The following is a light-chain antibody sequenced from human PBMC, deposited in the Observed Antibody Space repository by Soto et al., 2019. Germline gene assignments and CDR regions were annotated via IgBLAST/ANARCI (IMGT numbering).Light chain of an antibody. V-gene: IGKV1-5*01. CDR2: DAS. Sequence: GDRLTITCLARQSVSSWFAWYQQKPGKAPKFLIYDASNLESGVPSRFSGSGSGTEFTLTISSLQAEDFATYYCQQYNSHSETFGQGGNVDI. J-gene: IGKJ1*01. CDR3: QQYNSHSET. CDR1: QSVSSW.